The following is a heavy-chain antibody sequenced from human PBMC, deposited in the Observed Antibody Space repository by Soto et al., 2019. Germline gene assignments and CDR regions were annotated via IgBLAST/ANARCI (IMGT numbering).Heavy chain of an antibody. CDR2: ISSSGSTI. Sequence: PGGSLRLSCAASGFTFSSYEMNWVRQAPGKGLEWVSYISSSGSTIYYADSVKGRFTISRDNAKNSLYLQMNSLRAEDTAVYYCARGDYYDSSGYSSYYYYYGMDVWGQGNPGHRLL. V-gene: IGHV3-48*03. D-gene: IGHD3-22*01. CDR1: GFTFSSYE. CDR3: ARGDYYDSSGYSSYYYYYGMDV. J-gene: IGHJ6*02.